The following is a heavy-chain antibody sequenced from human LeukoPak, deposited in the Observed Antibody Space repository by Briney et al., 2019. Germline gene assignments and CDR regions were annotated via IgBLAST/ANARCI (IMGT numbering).Heavy chain of an antibody. CDR3: ARGLVAGFDY. D-gene: IGHD6-19*01. CDR2: IKQDGSEE. V-gene: IGHV3-7*01. CDR1: GSTFSSDL. Sequence: PGRSLRLSCAASGSTFSSDLMSWVRQPPGKGLGWVANIKQDGSEEYYVDSVKGRFTISRDNANNSLYLQMNSLRAEDTAVYYCARGLVAGFDYWGQGTLVTVSS. J-gene: IGHJ4*02.